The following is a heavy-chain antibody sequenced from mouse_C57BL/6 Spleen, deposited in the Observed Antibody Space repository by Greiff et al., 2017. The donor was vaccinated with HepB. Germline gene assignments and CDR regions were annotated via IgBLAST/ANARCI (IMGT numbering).Heavy chain of an antibody. Sequence: EVQLVESEGGLVQPGSSMKLSCTASGFTFSDYYMAWVRQVPEKGLEWVANINYDGSSTYYLDSLKSRFIISRDNAKNILYLQMSSLKSEDTATYYCARDTTVVGYFDVWGTGTTVTVSS. CDR2: INYDGSST. D-gene: IGHD1-1*01. V-gene: IGHV5-16*01. J-gene: IGHJ1*03. CDR1: GFTFSDYY. CDR3: ARDTTVVGYFDV.